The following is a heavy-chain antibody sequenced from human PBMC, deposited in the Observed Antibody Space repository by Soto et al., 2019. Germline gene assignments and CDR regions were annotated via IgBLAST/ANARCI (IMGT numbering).Heavy chain of an antibody. Sequence: GESLKISCKGSGYNFAAYWIASVRQMPGKGLELMGIIYPSDSDTRYRPSFQGQVTISADKSISSAYLQWSSLRASDTAMYYCARGGVSTRTFDYWGQRTLVTVSS. CDR2: IYPSDSDT. V-gene: IGHV5-51*01. J-gene: IGHJ4*02. CDR3: ARGGVSTRTFDY. CDR1: GYNFAAYW. D-gene: IGHD3-3*01.